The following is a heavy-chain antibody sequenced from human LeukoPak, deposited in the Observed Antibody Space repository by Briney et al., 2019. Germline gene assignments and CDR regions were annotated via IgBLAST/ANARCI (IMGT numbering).Heavy chain of an antibody. V-gene: IGHV4-4*07. J-gene: IGHJ4*02. CDR3: ARAGSESYYGPGSYDY. CDR1: GGSISSYY. CDR2: IYTSGST. Sequence: SETLSLTCTVSGGSISSYYWSWIRQPAGKGLEWIGRIYTSGSTNYNPSLKSRVTMSVDTSKNQFSLKLSSVTAADTAVYYCARAGSESYYGPGSYDYWGQGTLVTVSS. D-gene: IGHD3-10*01.